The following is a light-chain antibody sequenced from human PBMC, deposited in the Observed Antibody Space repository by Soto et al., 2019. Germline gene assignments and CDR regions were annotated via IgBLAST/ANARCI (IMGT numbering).Light chain of an antibody. CDR3: QQYGSSPRT. Sequence: EIVLTQSPGTLSLSPGERATLSCRASQSVSSSYLAWYQQKPGQAPRLLIYGASSRATGIPDRFSGSGSGTEFTLTISSLQPDDFAVYYCQQYGSSPRTFGQGTKVDIK. V-gene: IGKV3-20*01. CDR2: GAS. J-gene: IGKJ2*01. CDR1: QSVSSSY.